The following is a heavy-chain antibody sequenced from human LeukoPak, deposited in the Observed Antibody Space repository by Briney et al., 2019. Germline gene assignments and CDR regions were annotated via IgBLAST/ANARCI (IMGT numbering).Heavy chain of an antibody. Sequence: PSETLSLTCTVSGGSISSYYWSRIRQPPGKGLEWIGYIYYSGSTNYNPSLKSRVTISVDTSKNQFSLKLSSVTAADTAVYHCAREGLREDILTGYSYYYGMDVWGQGTTVTVSS. CDR1: GGSISSYY. V-gene: IGHV4-59*01. D-gene: IGHD3-9*01. J-gene: IGHJ6*02. CDR3: AREGLREDILTGYSYYYGMDV. CDR2: IYYSGST.